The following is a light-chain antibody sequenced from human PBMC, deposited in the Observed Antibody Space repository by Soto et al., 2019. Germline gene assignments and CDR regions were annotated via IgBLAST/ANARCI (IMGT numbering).Light chain of an antibody. CDR2: NAS. V-gene: IGKV3-15*01. CDR3: QQYDLATG. Sequence: EIVMTQSPDTLSVSPGERATLSCRASQSVSTNLAWYQPKPGQAPRLLIFNASTRATGTAARFSGSGSGTEFTLTISRLQSEDFAVYYCQQYDLATGFGGGTKVEIK. J-gene: IGKJ4*01. CDR1: QSVSTN.